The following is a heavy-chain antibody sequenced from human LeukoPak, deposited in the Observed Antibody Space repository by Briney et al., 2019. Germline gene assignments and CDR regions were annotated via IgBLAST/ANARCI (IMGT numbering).Heavy chain of an antibody. D-gene: IGHD3-9*01. J-gene: IGHJ4*02. V-gene: IGHV4-59*01. CDR2: IYYSGST. CDR1: GGSISSYY. Sequence: PSETLSLTCTVSGGSISSYYWSWIRQPPGKGLEWLGYIYYSGSTNYNPSLKSRVTISVDTSKNQFSLKLSSVTAADTAVYYCARASSYDILTGYSFDYWGQGTLVTVSS. CDR3: ARASSYDILTGYSFDY.